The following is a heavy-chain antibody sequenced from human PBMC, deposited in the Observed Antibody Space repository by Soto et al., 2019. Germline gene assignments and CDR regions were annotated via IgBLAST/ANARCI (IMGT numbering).Heavy chain of an antibody. CDR2: TYYRSKWYN. D-gene: IGHD5-12*01. Sequence: KQSQTLSLTCAISGDSVSSNSAAWNWIRQSPSRGLEWLGRTYYRSKWYNDYAVSVKSRITINTDTSKNQFSLQLNSVTPEETAVYYCARDPRYSGYDLRLDYYYYGMDVWGQGTTVTVSS. V-gene: IGHV6-1*01. CDR3: ARDPRYSGYDLRLDYYYYGMDV. CDR1: GDSVSSNSAA. J-gene: IGHJ6*02.